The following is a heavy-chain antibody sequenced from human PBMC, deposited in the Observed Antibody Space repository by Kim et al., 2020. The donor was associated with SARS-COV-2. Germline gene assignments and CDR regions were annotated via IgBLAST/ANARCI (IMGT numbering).Heavy chain of an antibody. V-gene: IGHV4-34*01. CDR3: ARALPGLAAAVYFDY. Sequence: PSLKSRVTISVDTSKNQFSLKLSSVTAADTAVYYCARALPGLAAAVYFDYWGQGTLVTVSS. D-gene: IGHD6-13*01. J-gene: IGHJ4*02.